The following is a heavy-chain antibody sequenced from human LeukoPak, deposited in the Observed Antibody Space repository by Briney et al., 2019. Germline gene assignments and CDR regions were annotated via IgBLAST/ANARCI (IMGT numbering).Heavy chain of an antibody. CDR1: GYTFTGYY. CDR2: IHPNSGGT. D-gene: IGHD6-19*01. V-gene: IGHV1-2*02. Sequence: ASVTVSCKASGYTFTGYYLHWVRQAPGQGLEWMGWIHPNSGGTNYAQKFQGRVTMTRDTSISTAYMELSSLRSDDTAVYFCARLASVPRWGQGTLVTVSS. CDR3: ARLASVPR. J-gene: IGHJ1*01.